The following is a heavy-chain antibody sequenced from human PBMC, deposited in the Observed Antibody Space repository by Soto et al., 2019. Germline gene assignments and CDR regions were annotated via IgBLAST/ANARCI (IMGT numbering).Heavy chain of an antibody. J-gene: IGHJ4*02. CDR3: AKDLTVTTEWFDY. D-gene: IGHD4-4*01. CDR2: ISGSGATT. Sequence: GGSLRLSCTASGFTFGDYAMSWFRQAPGKGLEWVSDISGSGATTNYADSVKGRFTISRDNSKDTLYLQMNSLRADDTAVYYCAKDLTVTTEWFDYWGQGTLVTVSS. V-gene: IGHV3-23*01. CDR1: GFTFGDYA.